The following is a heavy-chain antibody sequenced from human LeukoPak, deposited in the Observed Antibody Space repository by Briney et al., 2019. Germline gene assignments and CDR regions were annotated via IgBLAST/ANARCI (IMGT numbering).Heavy chain of an antibody. CDR1: GGSISSYY. V-gene: IGHV4-4*07. J-gene: IGHJ6*02. Sequence: SETLSLTCTVSGGSISSYYWSWIRQPAGKGLEWIGRIYTSGRTNYNPSLKSRVTMSVDTSKNQFSLKLSSVTAADTAVYYCARDSIRAYYYGSGSPESYYGMDVWGQGTTVTVSS. D-gene: IGHD3-10*01. CDR3: ARDSIRAYYYGSGSPESYYGMDV. CDR2: IYTSGRT.